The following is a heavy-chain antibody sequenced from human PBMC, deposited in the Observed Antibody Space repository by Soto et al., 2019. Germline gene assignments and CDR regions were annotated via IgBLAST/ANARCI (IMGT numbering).Heavy chain of an antibody. D-gene: IGHD7-27*01. CDR1: GYVFSNYA. CDR3: AGKAPNRGFAFDA. Sequence: EVQLLESGGDLGQPGGSLRLSCVASGYVFSNYAMAWVRQVPGKGLQWVSRIDGSGAAHYGDSVKGRFTMSRDNSKNTLFLKLASRGAEETAVYSCAGKAPNRGFAFDAWGQGTWVAVSS. J-gene: IGHJ3*01. CDR2: IDGSGAA. V-gene: IGHV3-23*01.